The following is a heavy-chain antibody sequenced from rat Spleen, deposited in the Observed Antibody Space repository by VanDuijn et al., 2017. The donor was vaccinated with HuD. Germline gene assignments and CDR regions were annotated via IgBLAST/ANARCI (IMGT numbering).Heavy chain of an antibody. CDR2: ITNTGGST. Sequence: EVQLVESGGGLVQPGRSLKLSCAASGFTFNNYWMTWIRQAPGKGLEWVASITNTGGSTYYPDSVKGRFTISRDNAKSTLYLQMNSLRSEDTATYYCTSHYRAPFAYWGQGTLVTVSS. D-gene: IGHD1-1*01. J-gene: IGHJ3*01. CDR1: GFTFNNYW. CDR3: TSHYRAPFAY. V-gene: IGHV5-31*01.